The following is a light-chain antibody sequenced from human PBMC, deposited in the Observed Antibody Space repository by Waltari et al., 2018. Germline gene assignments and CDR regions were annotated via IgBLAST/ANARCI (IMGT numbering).Light chain of an antibody. J-gene: IGLJ3*02. V-gene: IGLV2-14*03. CDR2: DVT. CDR3: FSFTPTSRLAM. CDR1: STYIGGHDF. Sequence: QSALTQPASVSGSPGQSITISCTGTSTYIGGHDFVSWYQQHPGQAPKLLIYDVTKRASGISSRFPGSKSGNTASLTIPGLQAEDEADYYCFSFTPTSRLAMFAGGTKLTV.